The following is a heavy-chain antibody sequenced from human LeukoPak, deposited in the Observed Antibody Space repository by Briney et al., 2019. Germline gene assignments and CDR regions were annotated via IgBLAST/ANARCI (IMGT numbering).Heavy chain of an antibody. D-gene: IGHD4-17*01. J-gene: IGHJ3*02. CDR3: AREATVTPHDAFDM. V-gene: IGHV3-74*01. Sequence: PGGSLRLSCAASGFTFSSYWMHWVRQAPGKGLVWVSRINSDGSSTSYADSVKGRFTISRDNAKNTLYLQMNSLRAEDTAVYYCAREATVTPHDAFDMWGQGTMVTVSS. CDR2: INSDGSST. CDR1: GFTFSSYW.